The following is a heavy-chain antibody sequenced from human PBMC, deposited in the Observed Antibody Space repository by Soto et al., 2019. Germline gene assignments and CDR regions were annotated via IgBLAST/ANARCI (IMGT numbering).Heavy chain of an antibody. CDR3: ARDHCSGGSCYSESYNWFDP. CDR1: GDSVSSNSAA. CDR2: TYYRSKWYN. V-gene: IGHV6-1*01. Sequence: SPTLSLPCAISGDSVSSNSAAWNWIRQSPSRGLEWLGRTYYRSKWYNDYAVSVKSRITINPDTSKNQFSLQLNSVTPEDTAVYYCARDHCSGGSCYSESYNWFDPWGQGTLVTVSS. J-gene: IGHJ5*02. D-gene: IGHD2-15*01.